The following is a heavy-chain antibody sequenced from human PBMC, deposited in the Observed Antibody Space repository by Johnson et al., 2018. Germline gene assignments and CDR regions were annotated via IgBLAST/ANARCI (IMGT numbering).Heavy chain of an antibody. D-gene: IGHD2-21*01. V-gene: IGHV3-9*01. CDR3: AKDHLVFQEYFQH. CDR2: ISWNSGSI. CDR1: GFTFDDYA. Sequence: VQLQESGGGLVQPGRSLRLSCAASGFTFDDYAMHWVRQTPGKGLEWVSGISWNSGSIGYADSVKGRFTISRDNAKNSLYLQMNSLRAEDTAVYYCAKDHLVFQEYFQHWGQGTLVTVSS. J-gene: IGHJ1*01.